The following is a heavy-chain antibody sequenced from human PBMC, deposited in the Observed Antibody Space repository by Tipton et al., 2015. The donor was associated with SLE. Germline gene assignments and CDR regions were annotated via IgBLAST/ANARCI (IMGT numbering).Heavy chain of an antibody. CDR2: VHYRGTS. CDR1: RVSITTANY. V-gene: IGHV4-39*07. CDR3: ARDISGHFAY. J-gene: IGHJ4*02. Sequence: TLSLTCTVSRVSITTANYWGWIRQPPGKTLEWIGSVHYRGTSYHNPSLTSRVSVSVDTSKNQFSLKLSSVTAADTAVYYCARDISGHFAYWSQGTLVTVSS. D-gene: IGHD3-10*01.